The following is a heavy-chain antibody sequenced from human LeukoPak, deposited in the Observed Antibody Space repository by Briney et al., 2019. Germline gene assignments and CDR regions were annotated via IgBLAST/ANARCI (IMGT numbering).Heavy chain of an antibody. CDR1: GSSFTSYW. D-gene: IGHD3-9*01. CDR2: IDPGDSDT. V-gene: IGHV5-51*01. CDR3: ARATPYYDILTGYYPGWFDP. J-gene: IGHJ5*02. Sequence: GAPLKISSKRSGSSFTSYWIGWVRQMPGKGLEWMVIIDPGDSDTRYSPSFQGQVTISADKSISTAYLQWSSLKASHTAMYYCARATPYYDILTGYYPGWFDPWGQGTLVTVSS.